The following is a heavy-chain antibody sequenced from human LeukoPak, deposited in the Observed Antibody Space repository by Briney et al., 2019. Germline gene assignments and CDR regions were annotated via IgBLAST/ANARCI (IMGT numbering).Heavy chain of an antibody. CDR1: GLTFSS. J-gene: IGHJ3*02. V-gene: IGHV3-48*04. CDR3: ARERGGYCSGTSCSNAFDI. CDR2: ITSSSSTI. D-gene: IGHD2-2*01. Sequence: PGGSLILACAVYGLTFSSMNWVSGAPGKGLEGGLYITSSSSTIYYVDSVKGRFTISRDNAKNSLYLQMNSLRAEDTAVYYCARERGGYCSGTSCSNAFDIWGQGTMVTVSS.